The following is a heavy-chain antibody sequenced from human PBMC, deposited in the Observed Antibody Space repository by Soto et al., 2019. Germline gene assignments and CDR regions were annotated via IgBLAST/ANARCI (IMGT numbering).Heavy chain of an antibody. J-gene: IGHJ6*02. V-gene: IGHV4-61*01. CDR1: GGSVSSGSYY. CDR2: IYYSGST. D-gene: IGHD2-2*01. CDR3: ARGIEGLYHGRYYYGMAV. Sequence: QVQLQESGPGLVKPSETLSLTCTVSGGSVSSGSYYWSWIRQPPGKGLEWIGYIYYSGSTNYNPSLKIRVTIAVDTSKNQFSLRLSSVTAADTAVYDCARGIEGLYHGRYYYGMAVWGQGTTVTVSS.